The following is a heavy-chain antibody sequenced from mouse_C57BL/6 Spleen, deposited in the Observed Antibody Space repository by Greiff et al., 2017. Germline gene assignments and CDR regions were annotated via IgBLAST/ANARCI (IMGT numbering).Heavy chain of an antibody. D-gene: IGHD2-5*01. CDR1: GYSFTGYC. CDR3: AYHSNYGFAC. V-gene: IGHV1-37*01. CDR2: INPYNGDT. J-gene: IGHJ3*01. Sequence: LLESGPELVKPGASVKISCKASGYSFTGYCMNWVKQSHGKSLEWIGRINPYNGDTIYNQKFKGKATLTVDKSSSTAHIELLSLTSEDFAVYYCAYHSNYGFACWGQGTLVTVSA.